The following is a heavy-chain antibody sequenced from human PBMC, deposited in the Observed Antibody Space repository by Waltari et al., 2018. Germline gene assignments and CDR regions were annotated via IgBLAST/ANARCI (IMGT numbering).Heavy chain of an antibody. CDR3: ARDDYGDYGWAGVAFDL. J-gene: IGHJ2*01. CDR2: ISSSSSYI. Sequence: EVQLVESGGGLVKPGGSLRLSCAASGFTFSSYSMNWVRQAPGKGLEWVSSISSSSSYIYYADAVKCRFTISRDNAKNSLYLQMNSLRAEDTAVYYCARDDYGDYGWAGVAFDLWGRGTLVTVSS. CDR1: GFTFSSYS. D-gene: IGHD4-17*01. V-gene: IGHV3-21*01.